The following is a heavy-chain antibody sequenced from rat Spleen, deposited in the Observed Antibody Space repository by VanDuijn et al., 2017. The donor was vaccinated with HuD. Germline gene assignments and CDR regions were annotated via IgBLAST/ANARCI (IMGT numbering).Heavy chain of an antibody. D-gene: IGHD5-1*01. CDR1: GFTFSSYW. Sequence: EVQLVESGGGLVQPGRSLKLSCAASGFTFSSYWMYWIRQAPGKGLEWVSSINTDGGTTYYPDSVKGRFTISRDNAENTVYLQMNSLRSEDTATYYCAKDNWEPPYFDYWGQGVMVTVSS. V-gene: IGHV5-58*01. CDR3: AKDNWEPPYFDY. CDR2: INTDGGTT. J-gene: IGHJ2*01.